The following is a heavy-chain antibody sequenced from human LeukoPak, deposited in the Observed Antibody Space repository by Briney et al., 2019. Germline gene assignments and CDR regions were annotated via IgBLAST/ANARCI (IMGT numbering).Heavy chain of an antibody. V-gene: IGHV4-30-4*01. CDR3: ARANGSGSRTGKNWFDP. CDR2: IYYSGST. D-gene: IGHD3-10*01. CDR1: GGSISSGDYY. Sequence: PSETLSLTCSLSGGSISSGDYYWRWIRRPPGKGLEWIGYIYYSGSTYYNPSLKSRVTISVDTSKNQFSLKLISVTAADTAVYYWARANGSGSRTGKNWFDPWGQGTLVTVSS. J-gene: IGHJ5*02.